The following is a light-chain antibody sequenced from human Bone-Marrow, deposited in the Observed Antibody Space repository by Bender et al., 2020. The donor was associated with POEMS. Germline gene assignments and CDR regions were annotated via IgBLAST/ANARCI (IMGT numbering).Light chain of an antibody. J-gene: IGLJ1*01. Sequence: QSALTQPASVSGSPGQSITISCTGTNSDIGDYDYVSWYQLHPDKAPKLLIYDVRDRPSGVSYRFSGSKSGNTASLTVSGLQPDDEADYYCNSYAGSINNVFGTGTRVTVL. CDR3: NSYAGSINNV. CDR2: DVR. V-gene: IGLV2-14*03. CDR1: NSDIGDYDY.